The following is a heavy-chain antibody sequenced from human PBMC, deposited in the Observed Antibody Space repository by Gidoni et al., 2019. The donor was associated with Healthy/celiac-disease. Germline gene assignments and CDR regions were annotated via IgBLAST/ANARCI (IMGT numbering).Heavy chain of an antibody. J-gene: IGHJ5*02. Sequence: QVQLVQSVAEVKKPGASVKVSCKASGYTFTSYAMHWGRQAPGQRLEWMGWINAGNGNTKYSQKFQGRVTITRDTSASTAYMELSSLRSEDTAVYYCARDGIVVVPAALTWFDPWGQGTLVTVSS. CDR3: ARDGIVVVPAALTWFDP. V-gene: IGHV1-3*01. CDR1: GYTFTSYA. D-gene: IGHD2-2*01. CDR2: INAGNGNT.